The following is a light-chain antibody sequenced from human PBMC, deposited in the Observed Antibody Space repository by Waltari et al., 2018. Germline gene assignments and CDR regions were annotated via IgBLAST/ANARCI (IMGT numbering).Light chain of an antibody. J-gene: IGKJ1*01. CDR1: QSVSSY. CDR3: QQRSNWSWT. Sequence: EIVLTQSLATLSLSPGERATLSCRPSQSVSSYLAWYQQKPGQAPRLLIFDASSRATGIPARFSGSGSGTDFTLTISSLEPEDFAVYYCQQRSNWSWTFGQGTKVEIK. CDR2: DAS. V-gene: IGKV3-11*01.